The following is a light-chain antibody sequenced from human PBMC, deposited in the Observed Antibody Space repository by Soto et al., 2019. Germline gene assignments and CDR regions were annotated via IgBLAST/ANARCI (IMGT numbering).Light chain of an antibody. J-gene: IGLJ3*02. CDR1: SSDVGGYDY. CDR3: SSHTSSNSWV. Sequence: QSVLTQPASVSGSPGQSITISCTGTSSDVGGYDYVSWYQLHPGKAPKLMVFEVNNRPSGVSYRFSGSKSGNTASLTISGLQAEDEADYYCSSHTSSNSWVFGGGTKLTVL. CDR2: EVN. V-gene: IGLV2-14*01.